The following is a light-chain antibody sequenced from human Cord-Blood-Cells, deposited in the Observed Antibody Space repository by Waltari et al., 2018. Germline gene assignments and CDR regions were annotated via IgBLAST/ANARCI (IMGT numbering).Light chain of an antibody. V-gene: IGKV1-39*01. CDR1: QSISSY. Sequence: DIQMTQSPPSLSASVGDRVTTTCRASQSISSYLNWYQQKPGKAPKLLIYAASSLQSGVPSRFSGSGSGTDFTLTISSLQPEDFATYYCQQSYSTLYSFGQGTKLEIK. CDR2: AAS. CDR3: QQSYSTLYS. J-gene: IGKJ2*03.